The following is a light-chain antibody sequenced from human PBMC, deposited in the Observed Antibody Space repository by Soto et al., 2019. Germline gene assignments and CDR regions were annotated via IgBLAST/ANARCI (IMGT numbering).Light chain of an antibody. CDR3: QSYDNSLSAWV. Sequence: QAVVTQPPSVSGAPGQRVTISCTASSSNIGAGYDVHWYQQLPGTAPKLLIYGNTNRPSGVPDRFSGSKSGTSASLAITGLQAEDEADYYCQSYDNSLSAWVFGGGTKLTVL. CDR2: GNT. V-gene: IGLV1-40*01. CDR1: SSNIGAGYD. J-gene: IGLJ3*02.